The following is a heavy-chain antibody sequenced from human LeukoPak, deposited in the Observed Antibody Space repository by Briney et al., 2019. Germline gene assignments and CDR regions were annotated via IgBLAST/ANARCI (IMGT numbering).Heavy chain of an antibody. CDR3: AKFGDTAMADSFDY. Sequence: GGSLRLSCAASGFTFSSYGMHWVRQAPGKGLEWVAVIWYDGSNKYYADSVKDRFTISRDNSKNTLYLQMNSLRAEDTAVYYCAKFGDTAMADSFDYWGQGTLVTVSS. J-gene: IGHJ4*02. D-gene: IGHD5-18*01. CDR1: GFTFSSYG. CDR2: IWYDGSNK. V-gene: IGHV3-33*06.